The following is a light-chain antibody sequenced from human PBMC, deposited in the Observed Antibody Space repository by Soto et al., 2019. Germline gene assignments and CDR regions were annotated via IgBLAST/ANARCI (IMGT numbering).Light chain of an antibody. J-gene: IGLJ2*01. CDR3: QVLDSSSDHVV. CDR1: NIGSKS. Sequence: SYELTQPPSVSVAPGQTARITCGGNNIGSKSVHWYQQKPGQAPVLVVYGDSDRPSGIPERFSGSNSGNTATLTISRVEAGDEADYYCQVLDSSSDHVVFGGGTKLTVL. V-gene: IGLV3-21*02. CDR2: GDS.